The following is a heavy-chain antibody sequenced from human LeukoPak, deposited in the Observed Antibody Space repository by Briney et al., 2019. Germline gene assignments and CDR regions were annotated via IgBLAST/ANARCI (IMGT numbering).Heavy chain of an antibody. CDR1: GGSISNSSYY. CDR3: AREVVVAANHWFDP. Sequence: SETLSLTCTVSGGSISNSSYYWGWIRQPPGKGLEWIGSIYYSGSTYYNPSLKSRVTISVDTSKNQFSLKLSSVTAADTAVYYCAREVVVAANHWFDPWGQGTLVTVSS. J-gene: IGHJ5*02. CDR2: IYYSGST. D-gene: IGHD2-15*01. V-gene: IGHV4-39*02.